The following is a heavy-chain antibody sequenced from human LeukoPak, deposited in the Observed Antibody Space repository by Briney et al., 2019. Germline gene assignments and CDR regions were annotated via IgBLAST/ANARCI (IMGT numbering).Heavy chain of an antibody. CDR3: ARALSGYYNDAFDI. V-gene: IGHV3-13*01. CDR1: GFTFSSYD. J-gene: IGHJ3*02. CDR2: IGTAGDT. D-gene: IGHD3-3*01. Sequence: PGGSLRLSCAASGFTFSSYDMHWVRQAPGKGLEGVSAIGTAGDTYYPGSVTGRFTISRENAKNSLYLQMNSLRAEDTALYYCARALSGYYNDAFDIWGQGTMVTVSS.